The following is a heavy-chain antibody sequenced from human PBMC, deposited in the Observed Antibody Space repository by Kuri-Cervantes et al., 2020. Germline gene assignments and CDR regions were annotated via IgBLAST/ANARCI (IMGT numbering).Heavy chain of an antibody. CDR2: IKQDGSEK. Sequence: GESLKISCAASGFTFSSYWMSWVRQAPGKGLEWVANIKQDGSEKYYVDSVKGRFTISRDNAKNSLYLQMNSLRAEDTAVYYCARDFPGIMITFGGVIVRGSRGSVGDAFDIWGQGTMVTVSS. V-gene: IGHV3-7*01. CDR1: GFTFSSYW. D-gene: IGHD3-16*02. J-gene: IGHJ3*02. CDR3: ARDFPGIMITFGGVIVRGSRGSVGDAFDI.